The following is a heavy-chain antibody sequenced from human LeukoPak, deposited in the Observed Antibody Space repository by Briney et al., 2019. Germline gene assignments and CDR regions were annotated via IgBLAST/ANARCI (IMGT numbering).Heavy chain of an antibody. Sequence: GGSLRLSCAASGFTFSSYAMSWVRQAPGKGLEWVSAISGSGGSTYYADSVKGRFTISRDNSKNTLYLQMNSLRAEDTTVDYCAKSGGNSAFWDYWGQGTLVTVSS. V-gene: IGHV3-23*01. J-gene: IGHJ4*02. CDR1: GFTFSSYA. CDR2: ISGSGGST. D-gene: IGHD4-23*01. CDR3: AKSGGNSAFWDY.